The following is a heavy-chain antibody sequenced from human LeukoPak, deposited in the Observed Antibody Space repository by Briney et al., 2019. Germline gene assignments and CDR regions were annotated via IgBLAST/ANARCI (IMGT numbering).Heavy chain of an antibody. CDR1: GFTFSDYY. Sequence: GGSLRLSCAASGFTFSDYYMSWIRQAPGKGLEWVSYISSSGSTIYYADSVKGRFTISRDNAKNSLYLQMNSLRAEDTAVYYCASGEDSSGYYPLGSDAFDIWGQGTMVTVSS. V-gene: IGHV3-11*04. CDR2: ISSSGSTI. J-gene: IGHJ3*02. CDR3: ASGEDSSGYYPLGSDAFDI. D-gene: IGHD3-22*01.